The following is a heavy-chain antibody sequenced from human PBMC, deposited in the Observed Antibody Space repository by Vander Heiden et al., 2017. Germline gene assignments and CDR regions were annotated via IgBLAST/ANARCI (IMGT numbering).Heavy chain of an antibody. J-gene: IGHJ6*02. CDR3: ARSSSSTYYYGMDV. D-gene: IGHD6-6*01. CDR2: NYYSGST. Sequence: QVQLQESGPGLVKPSETLSLTCTVSGGAIGSYSRTCFRQPPGKELEWIGYNYYSGSTNYNPSLKSRVTTSVDTSKNQFFLKLSSVTAADTAVYYCARSSSSTYYYGMDVWGQGTTVTVSS. CDR1: GGAIGSYS. V-gene: IGHV4-59*01.